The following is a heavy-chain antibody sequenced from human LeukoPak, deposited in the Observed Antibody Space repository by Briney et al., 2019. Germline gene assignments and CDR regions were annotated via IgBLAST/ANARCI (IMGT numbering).Heavy chain of an antibody. CDR1: GFTVSSNH. CDR3: ARASQWLAFDD. V-gene: IGHV3-66*01. CDR2: FYNGGST. J-gene: IGHJ4*02. Sequence: GGSLRLSCAASGFTVSSNHMSWVRQAPGKGLEWVSVFYNGGSTNYADSVKGRFTISSDNSKNTLYLQMNSLRVEDAAVYFCARASQWLAFDDWGQGTLVTVSS. D-gene: IGHD6-19*01.